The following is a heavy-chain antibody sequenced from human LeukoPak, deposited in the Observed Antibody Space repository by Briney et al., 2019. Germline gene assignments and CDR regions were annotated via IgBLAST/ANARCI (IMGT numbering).Heavy chain of an antibody. V-gene: IGHV4-34*01. CDR3: VYSSSWYTARVEH. CDR1: GGSLNGYY. D-gene: IGHD6-13*01. Sequence: SSETLSLTCAVYGGSLNGYYWSWIRQSPGKGLEWIGEISHSGSTYYNPSLKSRLTISVDTSKNQFSLKLSSVTAADTAVYYCVYSSSWYTARVEHWGQGTLVTVAS. J-gene: IGHJ5*02. CDR2: ISHSGST.